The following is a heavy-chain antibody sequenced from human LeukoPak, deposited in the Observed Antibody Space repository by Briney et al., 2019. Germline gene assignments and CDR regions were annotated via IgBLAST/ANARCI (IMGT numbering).Heavy chain of an antibody. CDR1: GGSFSKYY. Sequence: SETRSLTCAVYGGSFSKYYWSWIRQPPGKGLEWIGEINHSGSTNYNPSLKSRVTISVDTSKNQISLKLSSVTAADTAVYYCAKSITMVRGAPRAFDIWGQGTMVTVSS. CDR3: AKSITMVRGAPRAFDI. V-gene: IGHV4-34*01. CDR2: INHSGST. D-gene: IGHD3-10*01. J-gene: IGHJ3*02.